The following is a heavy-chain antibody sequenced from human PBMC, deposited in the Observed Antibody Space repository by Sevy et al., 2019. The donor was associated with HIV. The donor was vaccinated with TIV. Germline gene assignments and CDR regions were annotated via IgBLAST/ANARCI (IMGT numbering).Heavy chain of an antibody. Sequence: GGSLRLSCVASGFTFSRSWMHWVRQAPGEGLVWVSRISSDGSTTTYADSVRGRFTISRDNAKSTLYLQMNSLRAEDTAMYYCARDQGFTYGANSDYWGQGTLVTVSS. D-gene: IGHD5-18*01. CDR3: ARDQGFTYGANSDY. V-gene: IGHV3-74*01. CDR2: ISSDGSTT. J-gene: IGHJ4*02. CDR1: GFTFSRSW.